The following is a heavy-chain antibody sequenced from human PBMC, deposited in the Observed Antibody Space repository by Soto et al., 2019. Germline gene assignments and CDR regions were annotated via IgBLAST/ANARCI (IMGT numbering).Heavy chain of an antibody. CDR3: ARGAYYYGSGSFHMDV. Sequence: ASVKVSCKASGYTFTSYDINWVRLATGQGLEWMGWMNPNSGNTGYAQKFQGRVTMTRNTSISTAYMELSSLRSEDTAVYYCARGAYYYGSGSFHMDVWGKGTTVTVSS. J-gene: IGHJ6*03. V-gene: IGHV1-8*01. CDR2: MNPNSGNT. D-gene: IGHD3-10*01. CDR1: GYTFTSYD.